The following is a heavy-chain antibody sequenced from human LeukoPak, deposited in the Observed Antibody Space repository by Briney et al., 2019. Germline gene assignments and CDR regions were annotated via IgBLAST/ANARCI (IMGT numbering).Heavy chain of an antibody. CDR2: IYPGDSDT. CDR1: GYSFTSYW. J-gene: IGHJ5*02. Sequence: GESLKISCKGSGYSFTSYWIGWGRQMPGKGLEWMGIIYPGDSDTRYSPSLQGQVAISADKSISTAYLQWSSLKASDTAMYYCARPYGAPHNWFDPWGQGTLVTVSS. D-gene: IGHD4/OR15-4a*01. V-gene: IGHV5-51*01. CDR3: ARPYGAPHNWFDP.